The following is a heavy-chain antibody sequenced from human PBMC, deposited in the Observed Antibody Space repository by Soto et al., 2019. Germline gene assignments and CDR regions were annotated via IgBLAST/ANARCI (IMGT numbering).Heavy chain of an antibody. Sequence: ASVKVSCKASGYTFTNYYMHWVRQAPGQGLEWMGMINPRGGRTTYPQKFQGRVTMTTDTSTSTVYMELRSLRSDDTAVYYCARESAVAALDPWGQGTLVTVSS. CDR3: ARESAVAALDP. CDR2: INPRGGRT. V-gene: IGHV1-46*01. J-gene: IGHJ5*02. CDR1: GYTFTNYY. D-gene: IGHD6-19*01.